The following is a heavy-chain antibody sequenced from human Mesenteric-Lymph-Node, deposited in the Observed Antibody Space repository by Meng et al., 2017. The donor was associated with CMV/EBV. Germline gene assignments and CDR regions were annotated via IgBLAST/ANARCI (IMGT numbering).Heavy chain of an antibody. V-gene: IGHV4-59*12. CDR1: GGSISSYY. CDR3: APWTYSSSWYP. J-gene: IGHJ5*02. Sequence: GSLRLSCTVSGGSISSYYWSWIRQPPGKGLEWIGYIYYSGSTHYNPSLKSRVTISVDTSKNQFSLKLSSATAADTAVYYCAPWTYSSSWYPWGQGTLVTVSS. D-gene: IGHD6-13*01. CDR2: IYYSGST.